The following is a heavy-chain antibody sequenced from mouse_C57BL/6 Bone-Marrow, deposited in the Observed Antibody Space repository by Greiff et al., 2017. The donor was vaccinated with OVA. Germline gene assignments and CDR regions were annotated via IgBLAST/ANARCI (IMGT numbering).Heavy chain of an antibody. CDR2: IDPSDSYT. V-gene: IGHV1-50*01. Sequence: VKLQQPGAELVKPGASVKLSCKASGYTFTSYWMQWVKQRPGQGLEWIGEIDPSDSYTNYNQKFKGKATLTVDTSSSTAYMQLSSLTSEDSAVYYCARDSNFAWFAYWGQGTLVTVSA. CDR3: ARDSNFAWFAY. CDR1: GYTFTSYW. J-gene: IGHJ3*01. D-gene: IGHD2-5*01.